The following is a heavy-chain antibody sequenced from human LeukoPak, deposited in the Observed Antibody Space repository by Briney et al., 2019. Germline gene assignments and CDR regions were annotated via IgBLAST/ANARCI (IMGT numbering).Heavy chain of an antibody. V-gene: IGHV3-7*01. CDR3: ARDQGSMIVVRTINWFFYL. CDR2: INKDGSEI. D-gene: IGHD3-22*01. Sequence: GRSLRLSCAPSAFTFINYWMSSGRHAPGKGLECLAKINKDGSEIYYVHSVNGQLTISRNQGKNSLYLQIDRLLAHDTAVHLCARDQGSMIVVRTINWFFYLCGRGTLVTVSP. CDR1: AFTFINYW. J-gene: IGHJ2*01.